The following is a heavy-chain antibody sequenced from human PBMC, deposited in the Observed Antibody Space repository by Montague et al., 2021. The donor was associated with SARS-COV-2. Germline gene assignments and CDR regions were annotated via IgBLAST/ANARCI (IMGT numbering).Heavy chain of an antibody. CDR1: GFTFSSYA. D-gene: IGHD3-10*01. V-gene: IGHV3-23*03. CDR3: AKDHITMVRGVITLDAFDI. Sequence: SLSLSFSASGFTFSSYAMSWVRQAPGKGLEWVSVIYSGGSSTYYADSVKGRFTISRDNSKNTLYLQMNSLRAEDTAVYYCAKDHITMVRGVITLDAFDIWGQGTMVTVSS. CDR2: IYSGGSST. J-gene: IGHJ3*02.